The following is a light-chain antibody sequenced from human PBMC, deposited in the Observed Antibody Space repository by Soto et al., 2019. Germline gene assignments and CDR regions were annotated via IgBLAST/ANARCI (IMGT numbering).Light chain of an antibody. CDR2: GAS. J-gene: IGKJ1*01. V-gene: IGKV3-15*01. CDR3: QQYTNWPSWT. CDR1: ENINTY. Sequence: EQVMTQSPATLSMSPGERATLSCRASENINTYLAWYQQKPGQAPRLLIYGASTRATGIPARFSGSGSGTEFTLTISSLQSEDFAVYYCQQYTNWPSWTFGQGTKVDIK.